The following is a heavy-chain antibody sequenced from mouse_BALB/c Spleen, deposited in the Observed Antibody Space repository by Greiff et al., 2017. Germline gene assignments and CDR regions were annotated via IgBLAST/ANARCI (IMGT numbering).Heavy chain of an antibody. CDR1: GFTFSSFG. CDR2: ISSGSSTI. Sequence: EVKLMESGGGLVQPGGSRKLSCAASGFTFSSFGMHWVRQAPEKGLEWVAYISSGSSTIYYADTVKGRFTISRDNPKNTLFLQMTSLRSEDTAMYYCARSGIYYGNQYYFDYWGQGTTLTVSS. CDR3: ARSGIYYGNQYYFDY. V-gene: IGHV5-17*02. D-gene: IGHD2-1*01. J-gene: IGHJ2*01.